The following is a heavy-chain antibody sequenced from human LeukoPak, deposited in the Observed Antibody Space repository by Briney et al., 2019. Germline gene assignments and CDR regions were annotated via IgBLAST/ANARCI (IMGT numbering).Heavy chain of an antibody. CDR2: INPSGGST. V-gene: IGHV1-46*01. J-gene: IGHJ6*02. CDR1: GYTFTSYY. D-gene: IGHD4-17*01. Sequence: GASVKVSCKASGYTFTSYYMHWVRQAPGQGLEWMGIINPSGGSTTYGQKFQGRVTMARDTSTSAVYMELSSLRSEDTAVYYCARGRGDYEYYFYGMDVWGQGTTVTVSS. CDR3: ARGRGDYEYYFYGMDV.